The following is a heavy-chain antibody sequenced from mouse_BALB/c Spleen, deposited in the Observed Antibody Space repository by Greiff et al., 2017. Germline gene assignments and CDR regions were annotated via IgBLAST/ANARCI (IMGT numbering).Heavy chain of an antibody. D-gene: IGHD2-4*01. CDR1: GFSLTSYG. CDR2: IWSGGST. J-gene: IGHJ4*01. Sequence: VQLQQSGPGLVQPSQSLSITCTVSGFSLTSYGVHWVRQSPGKGLEWLGVIWSGGSTDYNAAFISSLSISKDNSKSQVFFKMNSLQANDTAIYYCASPNYDYDVGYAMDYWGQGTSVTVSS. CDR3: ASPNYDYDVGYAMDY. V-gene: IGHV2-2*02.